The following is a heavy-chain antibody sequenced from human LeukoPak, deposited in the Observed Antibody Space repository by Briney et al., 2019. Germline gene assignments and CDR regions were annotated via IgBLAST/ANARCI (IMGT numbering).Heavy chain of an antibody. Sequence: ASVKVSCKASGYTFTSYYMHWVRQAPGQGLEWMGLINPNTGGTHYAQSFQGRVTITRDTSISTACMELGSLTSDDTALYYCAREGGDGFDIWGQGTMVTVSS. CDR1: GYTFTSYY. J-gene: IGHJ3*02. CDR3: AREGGDGFDI. D-gene: IGHD3-16*01. V-gene: IGHV1-2*02. CDR2: INPNTGGT.